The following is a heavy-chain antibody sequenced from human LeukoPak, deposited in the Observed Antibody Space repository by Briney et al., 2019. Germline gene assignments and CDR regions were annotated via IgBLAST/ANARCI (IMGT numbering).Heavy chain of an antibody. J-gene: IGHJ6*03. Sequence: GGSLRLSCAASGFTFSSYAMSWVRQAPGKGLEWVSAISGSGGSTYYADSVKGRFTISRDNSKNTLYLQMNSLRAEDTAVYYCAKGPGYDFWSGYPEVYYYYYYMDVWGKGTTVTVSS. CDR3: AKGPGYDFWSGYPEVYYYYYYMDV. CDR2: ISGSGGST. CDR1: GFTFSSYA. V-gene: IGHV3-23*01. D-gene: IGHD3-3*01.